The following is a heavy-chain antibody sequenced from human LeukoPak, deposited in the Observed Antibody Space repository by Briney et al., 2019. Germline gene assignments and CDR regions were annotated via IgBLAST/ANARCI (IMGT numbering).Heavy chain of an antibody. CDR3: ARGRSITMIVDVTLFDY. CDR1: GFTFSSYG. J-gene: IGHJ4*02. CDR2: IWYDGSNK. V-gene: IGHV3-33*01. Sequence: PGGSLRLSCAASGFTFSSYGMHWVRQAPGKGLERVAVIWYDGSNKYYADSVKGRFTISRDNSKNTLYLQMNSLRAEDTAVYYCARGRSITMIVDVTLFDYWGQGTLVTVSS. D-gene: IGHD3-22*01.